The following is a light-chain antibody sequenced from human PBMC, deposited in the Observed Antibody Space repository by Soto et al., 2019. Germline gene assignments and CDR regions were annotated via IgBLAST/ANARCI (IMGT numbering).Light chain of an antibody. J-gene: IGLJ3*02. V-gene: IGLV2-14*01. CDR1: SSDVGGYNY. Sequence: QSALTQPASVSGSPGQSITISCTGTSSDVGGYNYVSWFQQHPGKAPKLMIYSVTIRPSGVSNRFSGSKSGNTASLTISGLQAEDEADYYCSSYTSRSTLLWVFGGGTKLTVL. CDR3: SSYTSRSTLLWV. CDR2: SVT.